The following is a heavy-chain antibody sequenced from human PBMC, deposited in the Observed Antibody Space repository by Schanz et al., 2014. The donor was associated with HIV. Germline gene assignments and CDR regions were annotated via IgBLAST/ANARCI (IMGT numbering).Heavy chain of an antibody. V-gene: IGHV3-21*06. D-gene: IGHD3-22*01. CDR2: ISSSSTYI. CDR1: GFTFSSYS. CDR3: ARDYSSGRGWFDP. Sequence: EVQLLESGGGLVQPGRSLRLSCAASGFTFSSYSMNWVRQAPGKGLEWVSSISSSSTYIDYADSVKGRFTISRDNANDSLFLQMNSLRAEDTAVYYCARDYSSGRGWFDPWGQGTLITVSS. J-gene: IGHJ5*02.